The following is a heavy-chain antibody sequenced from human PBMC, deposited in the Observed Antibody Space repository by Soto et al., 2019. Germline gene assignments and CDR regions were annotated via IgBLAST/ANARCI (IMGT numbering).Heavy chain of an antibody. J-gene: IGHJ5*02. CDR1: GFTFSSYG. CDR2: ISYDGSNK. CDR3: ARCEQELSHYNWFDP. V-gene: IGHV3-30*03. Sequence: PGVSLRLSCAASGFTFSSYGMHWVRQAPGKGLEWVAVISYDGSNKYYADSVKGRFTISRDISKNTLYLQMNSLRAEDTAVYYCARCEQELSHYNWFDPWGQGALVTV. D-gene: IGHD1-26*01.